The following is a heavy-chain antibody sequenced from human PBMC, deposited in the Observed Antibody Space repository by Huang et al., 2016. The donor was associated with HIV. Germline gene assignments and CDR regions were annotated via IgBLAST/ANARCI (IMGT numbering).Heavy chain of an antibody. CDR2: IDYSGST. J-gene: IGHJ4*02. V-gene: IGHV4-59*11. CDR1: GGSISTHY. Sequence: QVQLQESGPGLVKPSETLSLTCTVSGGSISTHYWSWIRHPPGKGLEWIGSIDYSGSTNCSPSLKGRVTILLDTSKNQFSLRVNSVTAADTAMYYCARDHHDFWRGYRRMYFFDHWGQGTLVTVSS. CDR3: ARDHHDFWRGYRRMYFFDH. D-gene: IGHD3-3*01.